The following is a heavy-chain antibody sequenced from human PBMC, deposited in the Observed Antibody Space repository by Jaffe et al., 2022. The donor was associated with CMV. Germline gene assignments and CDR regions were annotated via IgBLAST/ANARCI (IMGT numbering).Heavy chain of an antibody. CDR1: GGSFSGYY. Sequence: QVQLQQWGAGLLKPSETLSLTCAVYGGSFSGYYWSWIRQPPGKGLEWIGEINHSGSTNYNPSLKSRVTISVDTSKNQFSLKLSSVTAADTAVYYCARGDKMWIQLSYYYYYGMDVWGQGTTVTVSS. D-gene: IGHD5-18*01. V-gene: IGHV4-34*01. CDR2: INHSGST. J-gene: IGHJ6*02. CDR3: ARGDKMWIQLSYYYYYGMDV.